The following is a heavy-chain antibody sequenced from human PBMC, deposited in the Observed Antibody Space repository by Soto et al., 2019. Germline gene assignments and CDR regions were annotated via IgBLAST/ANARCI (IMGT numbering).Heavy chain of an antibody. CDR2: IGAYNGNT. CDR1: GYIFTSYG. V-gene: IGHV1-18*04. J-gene: IGHJ6*02. Sequence: ASVKISCKASGYIFTSYGISWVRQAPGQGLEWMGLIGAYNGNTNYAQKLQGRVNMTTDTSTSTAYMELRSRRSDDTAVYYCATAVAATSRYYYYGMDVWGQGTTVTVAS. CDR3: ATAVAATSRYYYYGMDV. D-gene: IGHD6-19*01.